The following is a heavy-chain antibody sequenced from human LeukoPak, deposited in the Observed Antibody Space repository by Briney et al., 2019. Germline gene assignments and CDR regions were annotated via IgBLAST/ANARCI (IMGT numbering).Heavy chain of an antibody. CDR1: GVTFSSYD. CDR3: ARGLTMVLGGCD. J-gene: IGHJ4*02. V-gene: IGHV3-30*04. CDR2: ISYDGSTK. Sequence: AGSLSLSCAASGVTFSSYDMHWVRQAPGKGLEWVAVISYDGSTKYNADSVKGRFTISRDNSKNTLYLQMNSLKAEETAVYYYARGLTMVLGGCDWGQGTLVTVSS. D-gene: IGHD3-10*01.